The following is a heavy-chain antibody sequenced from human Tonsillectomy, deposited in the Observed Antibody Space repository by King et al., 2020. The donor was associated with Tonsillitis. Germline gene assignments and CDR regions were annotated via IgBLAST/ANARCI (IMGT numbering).Heavy chain of an antibody. J-gene: IGHJ6*02. D-gene: IGHD3-10*01. CDR1: GFSFSTYA. V-gene: IGHV3-30-3*01. CDR2: ISDDGSNK. Sequence: VQLVESGGGVVQPGRSLRLSCAASGFSFSTYAIHWVRQAPGKGLEWLAVISDDGSNKYYADSVKGRFTISRDNSKNTLYLQMNSLRAEDTAVYSCARDYMIPMVPGAALGFYYGLDVWGQGTTVTVSS. CDR3: ARDYMIPMVPGAALGFYYGLDV.